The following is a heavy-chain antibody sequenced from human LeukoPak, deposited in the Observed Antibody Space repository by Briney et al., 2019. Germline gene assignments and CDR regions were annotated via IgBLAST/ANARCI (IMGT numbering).Heavy chain of an antibody. D-gene: IGHD3-10*01. J-gene: IGHJ4*02. CDR2: ISGGGGGTT. CDR3: ARDGSEWFGELPTVDY. Sequence: GGSLRLSCVVSGFTFSSCAMTWVRQAPGKGLEWVSAISGGGGGTTYYAESVKGRFTISGDNSKNTVYLQMNSLRAEDTAVYYCARDGSEWFGELPTVDYWGQGTLVTVSS. V-gene: IGHV3-23*01. CDR1: GFTFSSCA.